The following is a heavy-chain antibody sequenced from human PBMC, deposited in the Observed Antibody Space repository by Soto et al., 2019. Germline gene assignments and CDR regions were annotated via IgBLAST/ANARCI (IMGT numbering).Heavy chain of an antibody. CDR1: GGTFSSYA. CDR3: AGDHTGYGDYQDY. V-gene: IGHV1-69*01. Sequence: QVQLVQSGAEVTKPGSSVKVSCKASGGTFSSYAISWVRQAPGQGLEWMGGIIPIFGTANYAQQFQGRVTITADESRRTAYMELSSLRSEDTAVYYCAGDHTGYGDYQDYWGQGNLVTVSS. J-gene: IGHJ4*02. D-gene: IGHD4-17*01. CDR2: IIPIFGTA.